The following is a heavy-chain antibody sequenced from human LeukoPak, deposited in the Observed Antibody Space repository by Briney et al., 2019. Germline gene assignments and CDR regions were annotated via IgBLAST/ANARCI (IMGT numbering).Heavy chain of an antibody. J-gene: IGHJ5*01. CDR1: GFTFSSYG. CDR2: IWYDGSNK. Sequence: GGSLRLSCAASGFTFSSYGMHWVRQAPGKGLEWVAVIWYDGSNKYYADSVKGRFTISRDNSKNTLYLQMNSLRAEDKAVYYCAREFGSLTSSWYALPWIKREVGWVGPWGQGTL. D-gene: IGHD6-13*01. V-gene: IGHV3-33*01. CDR3: AREFGSLTSSWYALPWIKREVGWVGP.